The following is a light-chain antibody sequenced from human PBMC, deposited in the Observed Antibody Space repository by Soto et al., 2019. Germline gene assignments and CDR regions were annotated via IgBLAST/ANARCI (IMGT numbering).Light chain of an antibody. CDR1: QSISGF. CDR2: AAS. CDR3: QQSYSTPKT. Sequence: DIQMTQSPSSLSASVGDRVTITCRASQSISGFLNWYQRKPGKAPKLLIYAASSLQSGVPSRFSGSGSGTDFTLTISSLQPEDFASNYCQQSYSTPKTFGQGTKVDIK. J-gene: IGKJ1*01. V-gene: IGKV1-39*01.